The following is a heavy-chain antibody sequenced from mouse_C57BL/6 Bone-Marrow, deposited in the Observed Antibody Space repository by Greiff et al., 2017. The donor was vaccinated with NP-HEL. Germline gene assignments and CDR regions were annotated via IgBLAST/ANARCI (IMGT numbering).Heavy chain of an antibody. CDR3: TTGSNSWYFDG. V-gene: IGHV14-4*01. J-gene: IGHJ1*03. D-gene: IGHD2-5*01. Sequence: VQLKESGAELVRPGASVKLSCTASGFNIKDDYMHWVKQRPEQGLEWIGWIDPENGDTEYASKFQGKATITADTSSNTAYLQLSSLTSEDTAVYYCTTGSNSWYFDGWGTGTTVTVSS. CDR1: GFNIKDDY. CDR2: IDPENGDT.